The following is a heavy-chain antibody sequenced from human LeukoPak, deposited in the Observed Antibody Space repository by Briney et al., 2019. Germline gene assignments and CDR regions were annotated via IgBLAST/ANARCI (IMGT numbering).Heavy chain of an antibody. Sequence: ASVKVSCKASGFTFTRYSITWVRHAPGKGHEWMGWISDYNGNTNYAQKYQGRVTMTTDTSTRTAYMELRSLRSDDTAVYYCARVVRSDSFDYDYYYAMEVWGQGTTVTVSS. V-gene: IGHV1-18*01. CDR3: ARVVRSDSFDYDYYYAMEV. J-gene: IGHJ6*01. D-gene: IGHD2-8*01. CDR2: ISDYNGNT. CDR1: GFTFTRYS.